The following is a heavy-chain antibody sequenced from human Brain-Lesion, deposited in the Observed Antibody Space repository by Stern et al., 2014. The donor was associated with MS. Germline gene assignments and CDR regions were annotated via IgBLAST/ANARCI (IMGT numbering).Heavy chain of an antibody. V-gene: IGHV1-2*04. D-gene: IGHD3-22*01. J-gene: IGHJ4*02. CDR1: GYTFTGYY. CDR2: INPKSGGT. Sequence: QVQLVQSGAEVKKPGASVKVSCKASGYTFTGYYMHWVRQAPGQGLEWMGWINPKSGGTKYAQKVQGWGTMTRDTSIYTAHMELSRLRSDDTAVYYCATYYYDSTGYNDFWGQGTLVTVSS. CDR3: ATYYYDSTGYNDF.